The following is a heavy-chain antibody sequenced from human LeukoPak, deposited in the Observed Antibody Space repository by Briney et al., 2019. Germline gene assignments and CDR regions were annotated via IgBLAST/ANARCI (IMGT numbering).Heavy chain of an antibody. V-gene: IGHV3-66*01. CDR3: AKDTYSSGIPFDY. CDR2: IYSGGST. D-gene: IGHD6-19*01. Sequence: GGSLRLSCAASEFSVGSNYMTWVRQAPGKGLEWVSLIYSGGSTYYADSVKGRFTISRDNSKNTLYLQMNSLRAEDTAVYYCAKDTYSSGIPFDYWGQGTLVTVSS. CDR1: EFSVGSNY. J-gene: IGHJ4*02.